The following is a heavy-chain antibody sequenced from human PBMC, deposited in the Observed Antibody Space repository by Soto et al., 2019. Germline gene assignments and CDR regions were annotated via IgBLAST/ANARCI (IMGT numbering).Heavy chain of an antibody. CDR1: GFTFSSYG. CDR2: IWYDGSNK. J-gene: IGHJ4*02. V-gene: IGHV3-33*01. Sequence: GGSLRLSCAASGFTFSSYGMHWVRQAPGKGLEWVAVIWYDGSNKYYADSVKGRFTISRDNSKNTLYLQMNSLRAEDTAVYYCATPLWGIAAPILSDWGQGTLVTVSS. CDR3: ATPLWGIAAPILSD. D-gene: IGHD6-13*01.